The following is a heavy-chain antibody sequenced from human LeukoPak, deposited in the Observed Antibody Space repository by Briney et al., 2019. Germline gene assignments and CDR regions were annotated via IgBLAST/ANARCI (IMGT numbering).Heavy chain of an antibody. J-gene: IGHJ6*02. D-gene: IGHD3-10*01. CDR3: ASYYYGSGSPHLYYYYYGMDV. CDR2: MNPNSGYT. CDR1: GYTFTSYD. Sequence: GASVKVSCKASGYTFTSYDINWVRQATGQGLEWMGWMNPNSGYTGYAQKFQGRVTMTRNTSISTAYMELSSLRSEDTAVYYCASYYYGSGSPHLYYYYYGMDVWGQGTTVTVSS. V-gene: IGHV1-8*01.